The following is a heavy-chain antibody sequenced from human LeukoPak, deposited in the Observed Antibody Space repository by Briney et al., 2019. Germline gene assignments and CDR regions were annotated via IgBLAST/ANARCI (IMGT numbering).Heavy chain of an antibody. CDR1: GYTLTELS. J-gene: IGHJ4*02. D-gene: IGHD3-22*01. Sequence: ASVKVSCKVSGYTLTELSMHWVRQAPGKGLEWMGGFYPEDGETIYPQKLQGRVTVTEDTSTNTAYMEMSSLKSEDTAVYYCATGPVYFYDTTGYDKYFDFWGQGTLVTVSS. CDR3: ATGPVYFYDTTGYDKYFDF. CDR2: FYPEDGET. V-gene: IGHV1-24*01.